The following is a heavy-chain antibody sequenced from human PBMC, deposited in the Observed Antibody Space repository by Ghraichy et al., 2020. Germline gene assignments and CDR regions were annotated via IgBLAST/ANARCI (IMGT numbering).Heavy chain of an antibody. D-gene: IGHD6-19*01. J-gene: IGHJ1*01. Sequence: GGSLRLSCAASGFTFSSYSMNWVRQAPGKGLEWVSYISSSSSTIYYADSVKGRFTISRDNAKNSLYLQMNSLRDEDTAVYYCAIYSSGWYETPPSAEYFQHWGQGTLVTVSS. CDR1: GFTFSSYS. CDR3: AIYSSGWYETPPSAEYFQH. CDR2: ISSSSSTI. V-gene: IGHV3-48*02.